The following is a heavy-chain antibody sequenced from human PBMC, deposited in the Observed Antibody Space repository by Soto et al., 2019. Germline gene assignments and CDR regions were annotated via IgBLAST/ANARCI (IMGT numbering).Heavy chain of an antibody. Sequence: QVQLVQSGAEVKKPGASVKVSCKASGYTFSTSAISWVRQAPGQGLEWMGGIIPIFGTPNYAQKFQGRVTITADKSTSTVYMELSSLRSEDTAVYYCARAMTTVTTCDFWGQGTLVTVSS. J-gene: IGHJ4*02. D-gene: IGHD4-17*01. CDR1: GYTFSTSA. CDR3: ARAMTTVTTCDF. CDR2: IIPIFGTP. V-gene: IGHV1-69*13.